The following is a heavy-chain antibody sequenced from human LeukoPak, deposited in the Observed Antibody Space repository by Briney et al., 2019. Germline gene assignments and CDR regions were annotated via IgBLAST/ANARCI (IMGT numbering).Heavy chain of an antibody. J-gene: IGHJ3*02. CDR2: ISYDGSNK. CDR1: GFTFSSYG. V-gene: IGHV3-30*18. CDR3: AKDSPWGIAAAGDAFGI. D-gene: IGHD6-13*01. Sequence: GGSLRLSCAASGFTFSSYGMHWVRQAPGKGLEWVAVISYDGSNKYYADSVKGRFTISRDNSKNTLYLQMNSLRAEDTAVYYCAKDSPWGIAAAGDAFGIWGQGTMVTVSS.